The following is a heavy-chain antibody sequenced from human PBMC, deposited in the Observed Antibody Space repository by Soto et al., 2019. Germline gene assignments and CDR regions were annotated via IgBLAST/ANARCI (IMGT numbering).Heavy chain of an antibody. V-gene: IGHV3-74*01. CDR2: INSDGSST. CDR3: ARDFYYGDYVFDY. CDR1: GFTFSSYW. Sequence: GGSLRLSCAASGFTFSSYWMHWVRQAPGKGLVWVSRINSDGSSTSYADSVKGRFIISRDNAKNTLYLQMNSLRAEDTAVYYCARDFYYGDYVFDYWGQGTLVTVSS. J-gene: IGHJ4*02. D-gene: IGHD4-17*01.